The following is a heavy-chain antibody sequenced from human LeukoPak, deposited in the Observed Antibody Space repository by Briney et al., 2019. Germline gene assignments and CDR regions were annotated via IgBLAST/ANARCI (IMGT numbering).Heavy chain of an antibody. CDR1: GGSFSGYY. D-gene: IGHD4-17*01. J-gene: IGHJ1*01. V-gene: IGHV4-34*01. CDR3: ARGHSPVTTKVSYFQH. Sequence: SETLSLTCAVYGGSFSGYYWSWIRQPRAEGLECIGEINHSGSTKYNTSLKSRVAILVDTSKNQFSLKLSSVTAADTAVYYCARGHSPVTTKVSYFQHWGQGTLVTVSS. CDR2: INHSGST.